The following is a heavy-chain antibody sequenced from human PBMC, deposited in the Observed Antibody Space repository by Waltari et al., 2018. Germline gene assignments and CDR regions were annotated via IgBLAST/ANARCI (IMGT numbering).Heavy chain of an antibody. CDR1: GLSFSSYG. V-gene: IGHV3-23*04. CDR3: ARGPSIAAPWYFDY. J-gene: IGHJ4*02. D-gene: IGHD6-6*01. Sequence: EVRLVESGGGLVQPGGSLRLSCAASGLSFSSYGMSWVRQAPGKGLEWVSAISGSGGSTYYADSVKGRFTISRDNSNNTLYLQMNSLRAEDTAVYYCARGPSIAAPWYFDYWGQGTLVTVSS. CDR2: ISGSGGST.